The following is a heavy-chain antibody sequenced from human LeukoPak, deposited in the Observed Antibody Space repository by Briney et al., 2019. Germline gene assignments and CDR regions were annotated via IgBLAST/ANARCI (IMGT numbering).Heavy chain of an antibody. V-gene: IGHV4-61*02. D-gene: IGHD6-19*01. CDR3: ARSRYSSGSVDY. J-gene: IGHJ4*02. CDR1: GVSISSGSYY. CDR2: IYTSGST. Sequence: SQTLSLTCTVSGVSISSGSYYWRWIRQPAGKGLEWIGRIYTSGSTNYNPSLKSRVTISVDTSKNQFSLKLSSVTAADTAVYYCARSRYSSGSVDYWGQGTLVTVSS.